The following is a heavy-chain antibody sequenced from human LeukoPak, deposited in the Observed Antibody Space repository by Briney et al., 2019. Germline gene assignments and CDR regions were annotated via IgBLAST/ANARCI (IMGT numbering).Heavy chain of an antibody. D-gene: IGHD1-26*01. CDR1: GFTFSSYA. CDR3: AKDGRYSGSYYNAFDI. CDR2: ISGSGGST. Sequence: QPGGSLRLSCAASGFTFSSYAMSWVRQAPGKGLEWVSAISGSGGSTYYADSVKGRFTVSRDNSKNTLYLQMNSLRAEDTAVYYCAKDGRYSGSYYNAFDIWGQGTMVTVSS. J-gene: IGHJ3*02. V-gene: IGHV3-23*01.